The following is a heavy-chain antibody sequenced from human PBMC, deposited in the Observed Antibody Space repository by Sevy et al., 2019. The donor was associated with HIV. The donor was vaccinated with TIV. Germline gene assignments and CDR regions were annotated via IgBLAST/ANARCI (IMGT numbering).Heavy chain of an antibody. CDR2: INTNTGNP. Sequence: VKVSCKASGYTFTSYAMNWVRQAPGQGLEWMGWINTNTGNPTYAQGFTGRFVFSLDTPVSTAYLQISSLKAEDTAVYYCASFLVGRNAFDIWGQGTMVTVSS. V-gene: IGHV7-4-1*02. D-gene: IGHD2-2*01. J-gene: IGHJ3*02. CDR1: GYTFTSYA. CDR3: ASFLVGRNAFDI.